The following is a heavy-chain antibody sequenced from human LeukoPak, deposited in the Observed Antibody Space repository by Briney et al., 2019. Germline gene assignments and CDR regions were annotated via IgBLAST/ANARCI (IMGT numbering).Heavy chain of an antibody. V-gene: IGHV3-21*01. J-gene: IGHJ4*02. Sequence: GGSLRLSCVTSGFTFSAYNMNWVRQAPGKGLEWVSCISSSSNYIYYADSVKGRFTISRDNAKNSLYLQMNSLRAEDTAMYYCARDEGVSFDYWGQGTLVTVSS. CDR3: ARDEGVSFDY. CDR2: ISSSSNYI. CDR1: GFTFSAYN.